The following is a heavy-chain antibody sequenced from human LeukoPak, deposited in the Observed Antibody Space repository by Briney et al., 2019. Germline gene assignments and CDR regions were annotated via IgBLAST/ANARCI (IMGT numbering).Heavy chain of an antibody. Sequence: GSLRLSCAASGFTFTDYYMTWIRQTPGKGLEWIGEINHSGRTRFNPSLKSRLTMSVDTSENQFSLKLSSVTAADSAVCYCTRLGYYESDGYYSYGYYYYLDVWGSGTTVTVSS. CDR1: GFTFTDYY. CDR2: INHSGRT. CDR3: TRLGYYESDGYYSYGYYYYLDV. J-gene: IGHJ6*03. D-gene: IGHD3-22*01. V-gene: IGHV4-34*01.